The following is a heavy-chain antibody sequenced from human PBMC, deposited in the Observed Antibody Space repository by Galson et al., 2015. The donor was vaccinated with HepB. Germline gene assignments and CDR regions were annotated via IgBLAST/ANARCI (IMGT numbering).Heavy chain of an antibody. J-gene: IGHJ6*02. CDR2: ISYDGSNK. D-gene: IGHD5-24*01. V-gene: IGHV3-30-3*01. CDR3: ARGVEMATGYYYGMDV. CDR1: GVTYHSYI. Sequence: PLRHSCPAPGVTYHSYIMLWVRQAPGKELEWVAVISYDGSNKYYADSVKGRFTITRDNSKNTLYLQMNSLRAEDTAVYYCARGVEMATGYYYGMDVWGQGTTVTVSS.